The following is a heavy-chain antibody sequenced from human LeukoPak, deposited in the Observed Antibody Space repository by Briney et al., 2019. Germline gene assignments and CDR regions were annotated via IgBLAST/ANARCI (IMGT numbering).Heavy chain of an antibody. CDR1: GFTFSSYG. CDR2: ISYDGSKK. V-gene: IGHV3-30*18. CDR3: AKEGEYSYGRPLDY. Sequence: GVSLRLSCAASGFTFSSYGMHWVRQAPGKGREWVALISYDGSKKYYADSVKGRYTISRDNSKNTLYLQMNSLRAEDTAVYYCAKEGEYSYGRPLDYWGQGTLVTVSS. D-gene: IGHD5-18*01. J-gene: IGHJ4*02.